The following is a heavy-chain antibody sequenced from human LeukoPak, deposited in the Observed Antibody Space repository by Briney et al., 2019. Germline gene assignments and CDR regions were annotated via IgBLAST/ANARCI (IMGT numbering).Heavy chain of an antibody. CDR3: AREGYDSSGYQGAFDI. Sequence: SETLSPTCAVYGGSFSGYYWNWIRQPPGKGLEWIGEINHSGSTNYNPSLKSRVTISVDTSKNQFSLKLSSVTAADTAVYYCAREGYDSSGYQGAFDIWGQGTMVTVSS. D-gene: IGHD3-22*01. CDR1: GGSFSGYY. V-gene: IGHV4-34*01. J-gene: IGHJ3*02. CDR2: INHSGST.